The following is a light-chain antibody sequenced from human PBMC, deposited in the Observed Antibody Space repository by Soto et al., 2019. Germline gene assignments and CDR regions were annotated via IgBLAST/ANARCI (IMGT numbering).Light chain of an antibody. CDR2: GAS. V-gene: IGKV3-15*01. CDR1: QSVSRN. CDR3: QQYDNWPRT. Sequence: EIVMTQSPATPSVSPGERATLSSRASQSVSRNLAWYQQKPGQAPRLLIYGASTRATGIPARFSGSGSGTEFTLTIGSLQSEDFAVYYCQQYDNWPRTFGQGTKVDI. J-gene: IGKJ1*01.